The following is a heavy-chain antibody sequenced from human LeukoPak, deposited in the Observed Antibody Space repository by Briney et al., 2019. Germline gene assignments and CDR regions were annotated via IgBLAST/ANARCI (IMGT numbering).Heavy chain of an antibody. V-gene: IGHV1-18*01. CDR3: ARVSGWGLRLTYYYYMDV. Sequence: GASVKVSCKASGYTFTSYGISWVRQAPGQGLEWMGWISAYNGNTNYAQKLQGRVTMTTDTSTSTAYMELRSLRSDDTAVYYCARVSGWGLRLTYYYYMDVWGKGTTVTVSS. D-gene: IGHD7-27*01. CDR2: ISAYNGNT. J-gene: IGHJ6*03. CDR1: GYTFTSYG.